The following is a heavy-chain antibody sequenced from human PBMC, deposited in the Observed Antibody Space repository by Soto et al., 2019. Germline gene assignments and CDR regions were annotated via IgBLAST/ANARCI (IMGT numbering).Heavy chain of an antibody. J-gene: IGHJ6*02. CDR1: GFTFSSYG. CDR3: ARSLDPNYYYYGMDV. CDR2: IWYDGSNK. V-gene: IGHV3-33*01. Sequence: GGSLRLSCAASGFTFSSYGMHWVRQAPGKGLEWVAVIWYDGSNKYYAVSVKGRFTISRDNSKNTLYLQMNSLRAEDTAVYYCARSLDPNYYYYGMDVWGQGTTVTVSS.